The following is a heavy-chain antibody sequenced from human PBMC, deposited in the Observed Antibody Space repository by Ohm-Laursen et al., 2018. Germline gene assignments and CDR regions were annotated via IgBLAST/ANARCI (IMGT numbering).Heavy chain of an antibody. V-gene: IGHV3-48*03. CDR2: ISSSATII. Sequence: SLRLSCAASGFTFNSYEMNWVRQAPGKGLEWLSYISSSATIIYYADSVKGRFTISRDNAKNSLYLQMNSLRAEDTALYYCAKMVGAWDFFDYWGQGTLVTVSS. J-gene: IGHJ4*02. CDR1: GFTFNSYE. D-gene: IGHD1-26*01. CDR3: AKMVGAWDFFDY.